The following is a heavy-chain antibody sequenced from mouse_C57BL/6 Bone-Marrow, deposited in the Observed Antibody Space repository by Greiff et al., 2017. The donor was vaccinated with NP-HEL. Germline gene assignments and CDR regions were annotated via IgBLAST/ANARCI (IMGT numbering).Heavy chain of an antibody. J-gene: IGHJ4*01. CDR3: ARHGGNYDYAMDY. Sequence: EVMLVESGGDLVKPGGSLKLSCAASGFTFSSYGMSWVRQTPDKRLEWVATISGGGSYTYYPDSVKGRFTISRDNAKNTLYLQMSSLKSEDTAMYYCARHGGNYDYAMDYWGQGTSVTVSS. CDR1: GFTFSSYG. D-gene: IGHD2-1*01. CDR2: ISGGGSYT. V-gene: IGHV5-6*02.